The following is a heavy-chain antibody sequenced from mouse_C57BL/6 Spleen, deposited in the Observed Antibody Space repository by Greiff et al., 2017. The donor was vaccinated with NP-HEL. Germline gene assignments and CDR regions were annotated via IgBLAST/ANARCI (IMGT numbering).Heavy chain of an antibody. CDR2: ISSGGSYT. CDR1: GFTFSSYG. J-gene: IGHJ2*01. Sequence: DVKLVESGGDLVKPGGSLKLSCAASGFTFSSYGMSWVRQTPDKRLEWVATISSGGSYTYYPDSVKGRFTISRDNAKNTLYLQMSSLKSEDTAMYYCARREGSGYLDYWGQGTTLTVSS. CDR3: ARREGSGYLDY. V-gene: IGHV5-6*02.